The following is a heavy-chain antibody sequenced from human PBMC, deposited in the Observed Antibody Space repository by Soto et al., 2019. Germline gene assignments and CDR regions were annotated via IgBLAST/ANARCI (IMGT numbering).Heavy chain of an antibody. Sequence: QVQLQESGPGLVKPSQTLSLTCTVSGGYISSGDYYWSWIRQPPGKGLEWIGYIYYSGSTYYNPSLKSRVTISVDTSKNQFSLKLSSVTAADTAVYYCARVRVTIFGVVPNWFDPWGQGTLVTVSS. J-gene: IGHJ5*02. V-gene: IGHV4-30-4*01. CDR1: GGYISSGDYY. D-gene: IGHD3-3*01. CDR2: IYYSGST. CDR3: ARVRVTIFGVVPNWFDP.